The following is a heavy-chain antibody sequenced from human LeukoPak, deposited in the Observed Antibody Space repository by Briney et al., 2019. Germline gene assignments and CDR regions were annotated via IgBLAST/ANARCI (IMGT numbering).Heavy chain of an antibody. Sequence: ASVKVSCKAAGYTFSNYGINWVRQAPGQGLEWMGWISAYNGDTNYAQKLQDRVTMTTDTSTSTAYMELRSLRSVDTAVYYCARGQTPSGIVGATSAFDIWGQGTMVTVSS. J-gene: IGHJ3*02. CDR1: GYTFSNYG. CDR3: ARGQTPSGIVGATSAFDI. V-gene: IGHV1-18*01. D-gene: IGHD1-26*01. CDR2: ISAYNGDT.